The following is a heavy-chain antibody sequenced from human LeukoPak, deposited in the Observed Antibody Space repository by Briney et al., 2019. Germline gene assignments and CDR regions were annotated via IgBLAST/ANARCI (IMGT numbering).Heavy chain of an antibody. D-gene: IGHD3-22*01. CDR1: GGTFSSYA. CDR3: ARAKRLDSSGYYYSS. V-gene: IGHV1-69*13. J-gene: IGHJ5*02. Sequence: ASVKVSCKASGGTFSSYAISWVRQAPGQGLEWMGGIIPIFGTANYAQRFQGRVTITADESTSTAYMELSSLRSEDTAVYYCARAKRLDSSGYYYSSWGQGTLVTVSS. CDR2: IIPIFGTA.